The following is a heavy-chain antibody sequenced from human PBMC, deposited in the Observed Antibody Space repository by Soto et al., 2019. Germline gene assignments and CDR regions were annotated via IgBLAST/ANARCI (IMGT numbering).Heavy chain of an antibody. J-gene: IGHJ4*02. CDR1: GGSISSGGYY. D-gene: IGHD5-18*01. CDR3: ARGRGYSYGPYSFDY. CDR2: IYYSGTT. V-gene: IGHV4-31*03. Sequence: SETLSLTCTVSGGSISSGGYYWSWIRQHPGKGLEWIGYIYYSGTTYHNPSLRSRLTISGDASKNQFSLKLSSMTDADTALYYCARGRGYSYGPYSFDYWGQGTLVTVSS.